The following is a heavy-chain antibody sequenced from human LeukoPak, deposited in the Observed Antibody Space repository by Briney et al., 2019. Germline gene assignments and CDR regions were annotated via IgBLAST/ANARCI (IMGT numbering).Heavy chain of an antibody. CDR3: ARDDLYDSSGYYYYYYGMDV. Sequence: ASVKVSCKASGYTFTTYPINWVRQAPGQGLEWMGWINTNTGNPTYAQGFTGRFVFSLDTSVSTAYLQISSLKAEDTAVYYCARDDLYDSSGYYYYYYGMDVWGQGTTVTVSS. CDR1: GYTFTTYP. V-gene: IGHV7-4-1*02. J-gene: IGHJ6*02. CDR2: INTNTGNP. D-gene: IGHD3-22*01.